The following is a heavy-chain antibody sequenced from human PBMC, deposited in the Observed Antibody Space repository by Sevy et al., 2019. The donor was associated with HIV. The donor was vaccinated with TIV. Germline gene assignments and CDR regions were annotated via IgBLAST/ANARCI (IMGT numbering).Heavy chain of an antibody. CDR1: GGSISSYY. D-gene: IGHD3-22*01. CDR3: ARIIFDSSGSMGRRYYFDY. CDR2: IYYSGST. J-gene: IGHJ4*02. Sequence: SETLSLTCTVSGGSISSYYWSWIRQPPGQGLEWIGYIYYSGSTNYNPSLKSRVTISVDTSKNQFSLKLSSVTAADTAVYYCARIIFDSSGSMGRRYYFDYWGQGTLVTVSS. V-gene: IGHV4-59*01.